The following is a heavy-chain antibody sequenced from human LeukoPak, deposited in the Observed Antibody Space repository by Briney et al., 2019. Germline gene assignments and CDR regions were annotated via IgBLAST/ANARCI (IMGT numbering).Heavy chain of an antibody. Sequence: PSETLSLTCAVSGDSIRSSSYYWGWIRQPPGRGLEWIGSIYYRGSTYYNPSLKSRVTISVDTSKSQFSLELTSVTVADTAMYFCAKGIVAIKSRFFDYWGQGSLITVSS. V-gene: IGHV4-39*01. D-gene: IGHD5-12*01. CDR3: AKGIVAIKSRFFDY. J-gene: IGHJ4*02. CDR2: IYYRGST. CDR1: GDSIRSSSYY.